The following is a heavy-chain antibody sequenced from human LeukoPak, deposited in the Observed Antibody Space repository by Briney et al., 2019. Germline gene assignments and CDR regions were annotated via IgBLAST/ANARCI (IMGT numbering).Heavy chain of an antibody. CDR2: INHSGST. CDR1: GGSFSGYY. D-gene: IGHD6-6*01. Sequence: SETLSLTCAVYGGSFSGYYWSWIRQPPGKGLEWIGEINHSGSTNYNPSLKSRVTISVDTSKNQFSLKLSSVTAADTAVYYCARGVSIAPLKPFDYWGQETLVTVSS. CDR3: ARGVSIAPLKPFDY. V-gene: IGHV4-34*01. J-gene: IGHJ4*02.